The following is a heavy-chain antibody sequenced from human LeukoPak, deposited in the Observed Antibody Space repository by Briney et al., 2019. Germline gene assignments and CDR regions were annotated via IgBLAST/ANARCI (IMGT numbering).Heavy chain of an antibody. Sequence: NAGGSLRLSCAASGFTFSDYYMSRIRQAPGKGLEWVSYISSSGSTIYYADSVKGRFTISRDNAKNSLYLQMNSLRAENTAVYYCARERGLGYSSSWYSKVDPWGQGTLVTVSS. CDR3: ARERGLGYSSSWYSKVDP. D-gene: IGHD6-13*01. CDR1: GFTFSDYY. V-gene: IGHV3-11*04. CDR2: ISSSGSTI. J-gene: IGHJ5*02.